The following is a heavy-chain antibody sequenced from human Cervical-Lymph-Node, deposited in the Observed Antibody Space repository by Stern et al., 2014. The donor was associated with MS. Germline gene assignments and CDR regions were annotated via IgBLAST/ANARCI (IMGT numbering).Heavy chain of an antibody. CDR3: AADLNTITLGVVIASDY. J-gene: IGHJ4*02. Sequence: QMVQYGPEVQKPGTSVKGSCKNSGFTFTSSAVQWVRQARGQRLEWIGWIGIGSGDTHYAQNFQERVTITRDMSTSTAYMELSSLRSEDTAVYYCAADLNTITLGVVIASDYWGQGTLVTVSS. CDR1: GFTFTSSA. D-gene: IGHD3-16*02. V-gene: IGHV1-58*01. CDR2: IGIGSGDT.